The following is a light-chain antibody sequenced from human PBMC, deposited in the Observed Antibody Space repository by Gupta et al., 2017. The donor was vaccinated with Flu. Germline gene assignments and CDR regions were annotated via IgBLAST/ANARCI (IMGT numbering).Light chain of an antibody. CDR2: EVS. CDR3: SSYASSTALV. V-gene: IGLV2-14*01. J-gene: IGLJ2*01. CDR1: STDVGGYNY. Sequence: QSALTQPASVSGSPGQSITISCTGTSTDVGGYNYVSWYQQHPGKAPKLMIYEVSHRPSGVSNRFSGSKSANTASLTISGPQAEDEADYYCSSYASSTALVFGGGTKLTVL.